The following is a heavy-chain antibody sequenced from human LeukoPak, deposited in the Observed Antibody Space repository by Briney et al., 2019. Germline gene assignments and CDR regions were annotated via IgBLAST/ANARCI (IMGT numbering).Heavy chain of an antibody. CDR1: GFTFSSYG. D-gene: IGHD3-10*01. J-gene: IGHJ4*02. CDR3: TTYGSGRKFDY. CDR2: IESKTDGGTT. Sequence: GGSLRLSCAASGFTFSSYGMHWVRQPPGKGLEWVGRIESKTDGGTTDYAAPVKGRFTISRDDSTNTLYLQMNSLKSEDTAVYYCTTYGSGRKFDYWGQGILVTVSS. V-gene: IGHV3-15*04.